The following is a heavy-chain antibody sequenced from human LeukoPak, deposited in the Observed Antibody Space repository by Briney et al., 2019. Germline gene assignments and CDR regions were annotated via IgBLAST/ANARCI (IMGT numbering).Heavy chain of an antibody. V-gene: IGHV1-8*01. J-gene: IGHJ6*02. CDR3: ARVKNVLRFLEWLPYYGMDV. CDR2: MNPNSGNT. Sequence: GASVKVSCKASGYTFTSYDINWVRQATGQGLEWMGWMNPNSGNTGYAQKFQGRVTMTRNTPISTAYMELSSLRSEDTAVYYCARVKNVLRFLEWLPYYGMDVWGQGTTVTVSS. CDR1: GYTFTSYD. D-gene: IGHD3-3*01.